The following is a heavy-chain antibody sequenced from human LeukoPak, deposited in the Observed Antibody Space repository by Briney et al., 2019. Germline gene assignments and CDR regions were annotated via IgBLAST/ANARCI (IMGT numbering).Heavy chain of an antibody. CDR3: ARAGCTNGVCYRSNWFDP. J-gene: IGHJ5*02. V-gene: IGHV3-21*01. CDR2: ISSSSSYI. Sequence: PGGSLRLSCAASGFTFSNYSRNWVRQAQGEVLEWVSSISSSSSYIYYADSVKRRFTISIDNANNSLYLQMNSLRDEDTAVYYCARAGCTNGVCYRSNWFDPWGQGTLVTVSS. D-gene: IGHD2-8*01. CDR1: GFTFSNYS.